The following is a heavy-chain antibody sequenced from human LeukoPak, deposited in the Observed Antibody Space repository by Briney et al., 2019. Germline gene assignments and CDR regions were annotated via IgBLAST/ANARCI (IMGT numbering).Heavy chain of an antibody. Sequence: GGSLRLSCAVSGFTVSSNYMSWVRQAPGKGLEWVSVIYSGGSTYYADSVKGRFTISRDNSKNTLYLQMNSLRAEDTAVYYCARGTGSYPQTYFDYWGQGTLVTVSS. CDR1: GFTVSSNY. V-gene: IGHV3-53*01. CDR2: IYSGGST. D-gene: IGHD1-26*01. J-gene: IGHJ4*02. CDR3: ARGTGSYPQTYFDY.